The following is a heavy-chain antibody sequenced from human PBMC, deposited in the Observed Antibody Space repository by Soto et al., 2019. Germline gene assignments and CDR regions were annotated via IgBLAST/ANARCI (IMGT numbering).Heavy chain of an antibody. D-gene: IGHD5-12*01. J-gene: IGHJ6*02. V-gene: IGHV1-18*01. CDR1: GYTFTSYG. CDR3: ASIVATTEYYYGMDV. Sequence: QVQLVQSGAEVKKPGASVKVSCKASGYTFTSYGISWVRQAPGQGLEWMGWISAYNGNTNYAQTLQGRVTMTTDTSTSTAYMELRSLRSDDTAVYYCASIVATTEYYYGMDVWGQGTTVTVSS. CDR2: ISAYNGNT.